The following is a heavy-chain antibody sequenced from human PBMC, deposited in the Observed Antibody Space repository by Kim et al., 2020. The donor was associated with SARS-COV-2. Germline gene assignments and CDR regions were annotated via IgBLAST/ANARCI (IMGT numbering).Heavy chain of an antibody. CDR3: ARDSAYDSSGYCFDL. CDR1: GYTFTSYY. Sequence: ASVKVSCKASGYTFTSYYMHWVRQAPGQGLEWMGIINPSGGSTSYAQKFQGRVTMTMDTSTSTVYMELSSLRSEDTAVYYCARDSAYDSSGYCFDLWGRGTLVTVSS. V-gene: IGHV1-46*01. D-gene: IGHD3-22*01. J-gene: IGHJ2*01. CDR2: INPSGGST.